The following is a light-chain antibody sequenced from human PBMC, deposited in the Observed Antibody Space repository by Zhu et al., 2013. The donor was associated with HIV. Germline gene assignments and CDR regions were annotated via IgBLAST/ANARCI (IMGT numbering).Light chain of an antibody. CDR3: QQYYSTPTT. J-gene: IGKJ4*01. CDR1: QSVGSNY. V-gene: IGKV3-20*01. Sequence: EIVLTQSPGTLSLSPGERATLSCRASQSVGSNYLAWYQQKPGQTPRLLIYSASSRPTGIPSRFSGSGSGTDFTLTISSLQAEDVAVYYCQQYYSTPTTFGGGTKVEIK. CDR2: SAS.